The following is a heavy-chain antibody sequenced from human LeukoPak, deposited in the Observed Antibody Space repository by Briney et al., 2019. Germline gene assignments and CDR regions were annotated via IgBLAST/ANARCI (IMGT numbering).Heavy chain of an antibody. D-gene: IGHD3-9*01. V-gene: IGHV4-59*01. CDR1: GGSISSYY. Sequence: SETLSLTCTVSGGSISSYYWSWIRQPPGKGLEWIGYIYYSGSTNYNPSLKSRVTISVDTSKNQFSLKLSPVTAADTAVYYCARVPRYFDWLPLDYWGQGTLVTVSS. J-gene: IGHJ4*02. CDR3: ARVPRYFDWLPLDY. CDR2: IYYSGST.